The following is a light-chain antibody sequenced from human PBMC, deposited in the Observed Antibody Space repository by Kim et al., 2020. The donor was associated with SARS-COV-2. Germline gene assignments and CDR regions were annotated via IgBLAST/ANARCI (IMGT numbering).Light chain of an antibody. V-gene: IGKV3-15*01. Sequence: VSPGERATLSRRASQSVSSNLAWYQQKPGQAPRLLIYGASTRATGIPARFSGSGSGTEFTLTISSLQSEDFAVYYCQQYNNWPRGTFGQGTKLEI. CDR3: QQYNNWPRGT. CDR2: GAS. J-gene: IGKJ2*01. CDR1: QSVSSN.